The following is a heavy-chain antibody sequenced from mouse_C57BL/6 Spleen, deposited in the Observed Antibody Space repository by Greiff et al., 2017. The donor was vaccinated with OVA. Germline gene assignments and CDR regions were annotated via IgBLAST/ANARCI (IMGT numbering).Heavy chain of an antibody. CDR1: GFSLTSYG. J-gene: IGHJ1*03. CDR3: AKSDGYPYWYFDV. D-gene: IGHD2-3*01. CDR2: IWRGGGT. V-gene: IGHV2-5*01. Sequence: VQLQQSGPGLVQPSQSLSITCTVSGFSLTSYGVHWVRQSPGKGLEWLGVIWRGGGTDYNAAFMSRLSITKDNSKSHVFFKMNSLQADDTAIYDGAKSDGYPYWYFDVWGTGTTVTVSS.